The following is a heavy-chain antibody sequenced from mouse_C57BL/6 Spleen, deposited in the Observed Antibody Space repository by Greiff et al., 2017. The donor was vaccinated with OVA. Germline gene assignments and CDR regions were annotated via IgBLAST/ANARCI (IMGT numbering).Heavy chain of an antibody. Sequence: QVQLQQPGAELVMPGASVKLSCKASGYTFTSYWMHWVKQRPGQGLEWIGEIDPSDSYTNYNQKFKGKSTLTVDKSSSTAYMQLSSLTSEDSAVYYCARFYYSNPSYAMDDWGQGTSVTVSS. CDR3: ARFYYSNPSYAMDD. CDR2: IDPSDSYT. CDR1: GYTFTSYW. V-gene: IGHV1-69*01. J-gene: IGHJ4*01. D-gene: IGHD2-5*01.